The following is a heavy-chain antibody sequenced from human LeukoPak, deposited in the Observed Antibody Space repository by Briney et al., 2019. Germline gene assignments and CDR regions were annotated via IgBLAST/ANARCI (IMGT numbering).Heavy chain of an antibody. CDR1: GYTLTELS. J-gene: IGHJ4*02. D-gene: IGHD2-2*01. CDR2: FDPEDGET. CDR3: ATVKLAYCSSTSCYALDY. Sequence: ASVKVSCKVSGYTLTELSMHWVRQAPGKGLEWMGGFDPEDGETIYAQKFQGRVTMTEDTSTDTAYMELSSLRSEDTAVYYCATVKLAYCSSTSCYALDYWGQGTLVTDSS. V-gene: IGHV1-24*01.